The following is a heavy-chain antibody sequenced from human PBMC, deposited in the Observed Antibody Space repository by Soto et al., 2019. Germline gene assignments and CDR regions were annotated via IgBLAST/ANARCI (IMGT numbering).Heavy chain of an antibody. CDR3: ARIPPP. CDR2: IYYSGST. V-gene: IGHV4-39*01. J-gene: IGHJ5*02. D-gene: IGHD2-21*01. CDR1: VGSISSSSYY. Sequence: SETLSLTCTVSVGSISSSSYYWGWIRQPPGKGLEWIGSIYYSGSTYYNPSLKSRVTISVDTSKNQFSLKLSSVTAADTAVYNCARIPPPWGQGTLVTVSS.